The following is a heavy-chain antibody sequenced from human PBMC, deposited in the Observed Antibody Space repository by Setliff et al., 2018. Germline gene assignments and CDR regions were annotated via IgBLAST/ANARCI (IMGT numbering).Heavy chain of an antibody. D-gene: IGHD5-12*01. Sequence: ETLSLTCAVSGYSISSGYYWGWIRQPPGKGLEWIGSIYHSGSTNYNPSLKSRVTISVDTSKNQFSLKLSSVTAADTAVYYCAREKMATNYYYYYMDVWGKGTTVTVSS. V-gene: IGHV4-38-2*02. CDR2: IYHSGST. J-gene: IGHJ6*03. CDR1: GYSISSGYY. CDR3: AREKMATNYYYYYMDV.